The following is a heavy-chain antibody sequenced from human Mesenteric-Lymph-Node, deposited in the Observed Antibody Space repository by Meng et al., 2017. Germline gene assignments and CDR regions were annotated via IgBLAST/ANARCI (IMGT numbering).Heavy chain of an antibody. CDR2: ISSSGSTI. V-gene: IGHV3-48*03. D-gene: IGHD3-10*01. Sequence: GESLKISCAASGFTFSSYEMNWVRQAPGKGLEWVSYISSSGSTIYYADSVKGRFTISRDNAKNSLYLQMNSLRAEDTAVYYCARDSIGTQDVLLWFGELLQATSYYYGMDVWGQGTTVTVSS. CDR3: ARDSIGTQDVLLWFGELLQATSYYYGMDV. J-gene: IGHJ6*02. CDR1: GFTFSSYE.